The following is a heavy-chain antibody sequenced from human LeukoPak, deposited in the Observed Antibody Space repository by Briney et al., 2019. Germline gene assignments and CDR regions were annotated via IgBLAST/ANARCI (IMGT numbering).Heavy chain of an antibody. CDR2: TYYRSKWYN. CDR3: ARVPDYGDLDDAFDI. CDR1: GDSVSNKNTA. V-gene: IGHV6-1*01. J-gene: IGHJ3*02. D-gene: IGHD4-17*01. Sequence: SQTLSLTCAISGDSVSNKNTAWNWIRQSPSRGLEWLGRTYYRSKWYNDYAVSVKSRITINPDTSKNQFSLQLNSVTPEDTAVYYCARVPDYGDLDDAFDIWGQGTMVTVSS.